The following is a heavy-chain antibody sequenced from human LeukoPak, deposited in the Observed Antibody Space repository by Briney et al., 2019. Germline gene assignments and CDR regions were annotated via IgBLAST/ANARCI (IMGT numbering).Heavy chain of an antibody. CDR1: GFTFVNSW. Sequence: PGGSLRLSCATSGFTFVNSWLHWVRQGPGKGLVCVSRISGNGHSTSYADSVKGRFTISRDNAKNTLYLQMTSLRVEDSAVYYCARSLRIPYCNGGSCYPTDFDFWGQGTLVTVSS. V-gene: IGHV3-74*01. CDR3: ARSLRIPYCNGGSCYPTDFDF. D-gene: IGHD2-15*01. CDR2: ISGNGHST. J-gene: IGHJ4*02.